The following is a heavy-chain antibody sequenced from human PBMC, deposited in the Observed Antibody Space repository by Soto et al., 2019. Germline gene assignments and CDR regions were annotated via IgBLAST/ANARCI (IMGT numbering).Heavy chain of an antibody. Sequence: PSETLSLTCTVSGGSISSRSYYWGWIRQPPGKGLEWIGSIYYSGITYYKPSLKSRVTISVDTSKNQFSLKLSSVTAADTAVYYCARRYGSAIDYWGQGTLVTVSS. J-gene: IGHJ4*02. V-gene: IGHV4-39*07. CDR1: GGSISSRSYY. D-gene: IGHD1-26*01. CDR2: IYYSGIT. CDR3: ARRYGSAIDY.